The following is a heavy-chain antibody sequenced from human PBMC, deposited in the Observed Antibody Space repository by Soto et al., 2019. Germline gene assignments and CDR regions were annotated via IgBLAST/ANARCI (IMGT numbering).Heavy chain of an antibody. CDR3: ARNYYYYMDV. CDR2: INHSGST. CDR1: GGSFSGYY. V-gene: IGHV4-34*01. Sequence: SVTLSLTCAVYGGSFSGYYWSWIRQPPGKGLEWIGEINHSGSTNYNPSLKSRVTISVDTSKNQFSLKLSSVTAADTAVYYCARNYYYYMDVWGKGTTVTVSS. J-gene: IGHJ6*03.